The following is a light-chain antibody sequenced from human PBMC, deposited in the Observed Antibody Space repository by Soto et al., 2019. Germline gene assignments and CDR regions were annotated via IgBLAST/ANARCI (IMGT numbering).Light chain of an antibody. J-gene: IGLJ2*01. CDR3: LLYYGGAQL. V-gene: IGLV7-43*01. CDR1: TGAVTSGYF. Sequence: QAVVTQEPSLTVSPGGTVTLTCASSTGAVTSGYFPSWFQQKPGQAPTALIYNTINKHSWTPARFSGSLLEGKAALTLSGVHPEDEAEYYCLLYYGGAQLFGGGTKLTVL. CDR2: NTI.